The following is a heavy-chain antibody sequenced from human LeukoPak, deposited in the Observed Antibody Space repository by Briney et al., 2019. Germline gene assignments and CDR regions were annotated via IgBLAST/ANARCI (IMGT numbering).Heavy chain of an antibody. CDR1: GFTVSNYG. CDR2: IWYDGSNK. CDR3: ARDPVDF. Sequence: QPGGSLRLSCVVSGFTVSNYGMHWVRQAPGKGLEWVAVIWYDGSNKYYADSVKGRITISRDNSKNTLYLQMNSLRAEDTAVYYCARDPVDFWGQGTLVTVSS. V-gene: IGHV3-33*08. J-gene: IGHJ4*02.